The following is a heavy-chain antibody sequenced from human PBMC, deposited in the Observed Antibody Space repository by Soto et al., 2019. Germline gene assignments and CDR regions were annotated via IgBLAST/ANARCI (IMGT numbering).Heavy chain of an antibody. V-gene: IGHV1-2*04. CDR1: GYTFTGYY. J-gene: IGHJ6*02. D-gene: IGHD2-2*01. CDR3: ALGYCISTSCYSTGYYGMDV. CDR2: INPNSGGT. Sequence: ASVKVSCKASGYTFTGYYMHWVRQAPGQGLEWMGWINPNSGGTNYAQKFQGWVTMTRDTSISTAYMELSRLRSDDTAVYYCALGYCISTSCYSTGYYGMDVWGQGTLVTVSS.